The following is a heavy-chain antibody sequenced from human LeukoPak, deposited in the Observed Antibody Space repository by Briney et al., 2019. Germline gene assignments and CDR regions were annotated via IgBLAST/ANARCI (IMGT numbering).Heavy chain of an antibody. J-gene: IGHJ4*02. CDR1: GYSFTSYW. D-gene: IGHD3-3*01. CDR3: SRHPNYDFWRCYYGLCY. CDR2: IYPGDSDT. Sequence: GESLKISCKGSGYSFTSYWIGWVRQMPGKGLEWMGIIYPGDSDTGYSPSFQGQVTISADKSISTAYLQWSSLKASATSLYSLSRHPNYDFWRCYYGLCYWGQGTLVTVSS. V-gene: IGHV5-51*01.